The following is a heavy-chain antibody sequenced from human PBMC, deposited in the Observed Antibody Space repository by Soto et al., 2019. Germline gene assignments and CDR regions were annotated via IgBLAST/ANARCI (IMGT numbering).Heavy chain of an antibody. V-gene: IGHV4-34*01. D-gene: IGHD5-12*01. Sequence: LSLTCAVYGGSFSGYYWSWIRQPPGKGLEWIGEINHSGSTNYNPSLKSRATISVDTSKNQFSLKLSSVTAADTAVYYCARGGGYDPLLYFDYWGQGTLVTVSS. CDR2: INHSGST. CDR1: GGSFSGYY. CDR3: ARGGGYDPLLYFDY. J-gene: IGHJ4*02.